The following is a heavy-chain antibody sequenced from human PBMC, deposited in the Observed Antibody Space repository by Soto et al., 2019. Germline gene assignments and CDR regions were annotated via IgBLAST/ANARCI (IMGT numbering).Heavy chain of an antibody. J-gene: IGHJ5*02. CDR2: ISAYNGNT. D-gene: IGHD1-26*01. Sequence: QVQLVQSATEVKKPGASVKVSCKASGYAFSTYGISWVRQAPGQGLEWMGWISAYNGNTNYAQKLQDRVTXTXDXXTNTAYMEVRSLRSDDTAVYYCARSSGTSYIWFDPWGQGTLVIVSS. CDR1: GYAFSTYG. CDR3: ARSSGTSYIWFDP. V-gene: IGHV1-18*01.